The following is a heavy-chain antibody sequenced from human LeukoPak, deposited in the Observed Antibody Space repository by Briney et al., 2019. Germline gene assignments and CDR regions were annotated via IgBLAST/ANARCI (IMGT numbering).Heavy chain of an antibody. CDR1: GFTFSSYA. J-gene: IGHJ3*02. D-gene: IGHD2-15*01. Sequence: GGSLRLSCAASGFTFSSYAMSWVRQAPGKGLEWVSAISGSGGSTYYADSVKGRFTISRDNSKNTLYLQMNSLRAEDTAVYYCARAIVVVVAGQRSDAFDIWGQGTMVTVSS. V-gene: IGHV3-23*01. CDR3: ARAIVVVVAGQRSDAFDI. CDR2: ISGSGGST.